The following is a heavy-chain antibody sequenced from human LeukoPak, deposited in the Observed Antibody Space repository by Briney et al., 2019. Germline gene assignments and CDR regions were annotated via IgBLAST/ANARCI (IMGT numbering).Heavy chain of an antibody. CDR1: GGSISSYY. Sequence: SETLSLTCTVSGGSISSYYWSWIRQPPGKGLEWIGYIYYSGSTNYNPSLKSRVTISVDTSKNQFSLKLSSVTAADTAVYYCARLLGYCSSTSCYTSAFDIWGQGTMVTVSS. V-gene: IGHV4-59*08. J-gene: IGHJ3*02. CDR3: ARLLGYCSSTSCYTSAFDI. D-gene: IGHD2-2*02. CDR2: IYYSGST.